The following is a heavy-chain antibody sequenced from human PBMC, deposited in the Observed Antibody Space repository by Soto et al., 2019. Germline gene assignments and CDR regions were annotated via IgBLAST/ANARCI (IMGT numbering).Heavy chain of an antibody. CDR1: GYTLTSYY. Sequence: ASVKGSCKASGYTLTSYYMHWVRQAPGQGLEWMGIINPSGGSTSYAQKFQGRVTMTRDTSTSTVYMELSSLRSEDTAVYYCARDGLERRFDYWGQVTLVTVSS. CDR3: ARDGLERRFDY. CDR2: INPSGGST. V-gene: IGHV1-46*03. J-gene: IGHJ4*02. D-gene: IGHD1-1*01.